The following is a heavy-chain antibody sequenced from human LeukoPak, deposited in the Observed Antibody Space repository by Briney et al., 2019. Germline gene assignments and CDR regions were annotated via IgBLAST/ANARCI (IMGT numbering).Heavy chain of an antibody. Sequence: GGSLRLSCAASGFTFSSYWMSWVRQAPGKGLEWVSFISSSSSYIYYADSVKGRFTISRDNAKNSLYLQMNSLRAEDTAVYYCASSSAAGYKRNWFDPWGQGTLVTVSS. CDR1: GFTFSSYW. CDR3: ASSSAAGYKRNWFDP. D-gene: IGHD6-13*01. V-gene: IGHV3-21*01. CDR2: ISSSSSYI. J-gene: IGHJ5*02.